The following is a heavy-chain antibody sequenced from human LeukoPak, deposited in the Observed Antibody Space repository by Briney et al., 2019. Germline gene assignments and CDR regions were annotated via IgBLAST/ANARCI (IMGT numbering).Heavy chain of an antibody. Sequence: SETLSLTCTVSGGSISRSSYYWGWIRQPPGKGLEWIGEINHSGSTNYNPSLKSRVTISVDTSKNQFSLKLSSVTAADTAVYYCARGDLAAAGTVHRFDPWGQGTLVTVSS. CDR3: ARGDLAAAGTVHRFDP. CDR2: INHSGST. J-gene: IGHJ5*02. D-gene: IGHD6-13*01. CDR1: GGSISRSSYY. V-gene: IGHV4-39*07.